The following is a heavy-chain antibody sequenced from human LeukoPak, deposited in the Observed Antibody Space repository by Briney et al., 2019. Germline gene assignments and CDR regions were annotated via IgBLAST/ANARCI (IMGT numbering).Heavy chain of an antibody. D-gene: IGHD3-10*01. V-gene: IGHV3-33*01. CDR2: IWYDGSNK. Sequence: VRSLRLSCAASGFTLSSYGMHWASQAPGKVLEWVADIWYDGSNKYYVDAVKGRFTISRDNSKNTVYLQMNSLRDEDTALYYCARSYGSGRQAWDLWGQGTLVTVSS. J-gene: IGHJ5*02. CDR1: GFTLSSYG. CDR3: ARSYGSGRQAWDL.